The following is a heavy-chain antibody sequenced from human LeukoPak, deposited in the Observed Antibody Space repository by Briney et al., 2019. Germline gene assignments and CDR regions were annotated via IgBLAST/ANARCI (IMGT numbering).Heavy chain of an antibody. CDR2: INPNSGGT. Sequence: ASVKVSCKASGYTFTCYCMHWVRQAPGQGLEWMGWINPNSGGTNYAQKFQGRVTMTRDTSISTAYMELSRLRSDDTAVYYCARGSIWMSSGYYVYWGQGTLVTVSS. CDR1: GYTFTCYC. V-gene: IGHV1-2*02. J-gene: IGHJ4*02. D-gene: IGHD3-22*01. CDR3: ARGSIWMSSGYYVY.